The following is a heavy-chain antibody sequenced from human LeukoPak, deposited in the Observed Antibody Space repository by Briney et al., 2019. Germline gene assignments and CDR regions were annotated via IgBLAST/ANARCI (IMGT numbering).Heavy chain of an antibody. V-gene: IGHV4-31*03. CDR2: IYYSGST. Sequence: SETLSLTCTVSGGSISSGGYYWSWIRQHPGKGLEWIGYIYYSGSTYYNPSLKSRVTISVDTSKNQFSLKLSSVTAADTAVYYCATAKDSSSWTGTYFDYWGQGTLVTVSS. CDR3: ATAKDSSSWTGTYFDY. J-gene: IGHJ4*02. CDR1: GGSISSGGYY. D-gene: IGHD6-13*01.